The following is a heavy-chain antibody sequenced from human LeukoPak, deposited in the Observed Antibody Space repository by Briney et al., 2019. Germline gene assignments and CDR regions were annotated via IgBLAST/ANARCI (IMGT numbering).Heavy chain of an antibody. CDR1: GFIFTDSW. CDR3: ATGANLFQF. D-gene: IGHD1-14*01. V-gene: IGHV3-7*01. Sequence: GGSLRLSCAASGFIFTDSWMSWVRQAPGKGLEWVANIRHDGSQTYYLDSVKGRFTISRDNAKNEVYLEMNNLRGADTAVYYCATGANLFQFWGQGTLVTVSP. CDR2: IRHDGSQT. J-gene: IGHJ4*02.